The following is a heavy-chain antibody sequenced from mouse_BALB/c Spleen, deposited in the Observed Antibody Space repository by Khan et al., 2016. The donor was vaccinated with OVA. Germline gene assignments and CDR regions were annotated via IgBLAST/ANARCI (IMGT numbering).Heavy chain of an antibody. J-gene: IGHJ4*01. D-gene: IGHD1-1*01. CDR3: ARSNYYGYAMDY. V-gene: IGHV3-2*02. CDR1: GYSITSNYA. CDR2: ISYSGST. Sequence: EVKLLESGPGLVKPSQSLSLTCTVTGYSITSNYAWNWIRQFPGNKLEWMGYISYSGSTSYNPSLKSRISITRDTSKNQFFLQLNSVTTEDTATYYCARSNYYGYAMDYWGQGTSVTVSS.